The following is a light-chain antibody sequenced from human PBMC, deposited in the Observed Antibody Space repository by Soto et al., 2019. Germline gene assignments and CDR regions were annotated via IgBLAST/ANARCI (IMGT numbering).Light chain of an antibody. CDR2: GST. V-gene: IGLV1-40*01. CDR3: QSYDSSLSAVV. CDR1: SSNIGAGYD. J-gene: IGLJ2*01. Sequence: QSVLTQPPSVSGAPGQRVTISCTGSSSNIGAGYDVHWYQQFPGTAPKLLLYGSTNRPSGVPDRFSDSKSGTSASLAIAGLQTEDEADYYCQSYDSSLSAVVFGGGTKLTVL.